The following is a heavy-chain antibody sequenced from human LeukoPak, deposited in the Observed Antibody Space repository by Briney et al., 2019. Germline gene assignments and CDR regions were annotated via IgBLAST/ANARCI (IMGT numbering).Heavy chain of an antibody. D-gene: IGHD3-22*01. CDR3: ARGFHRYNYDSGAYSVY. J-gene: IGHJ4*02. CDR2: ISSSSSTI. Sequence: GGSLRLSCAASGFTFSDYYMSWIRQAPGKELEWISYISSSSSTIYYADSVRGRFTISRDNAKNSLYLQMNSLRAEDTAVYYCARGFHRYNYDSGAYSVYWGQGTLVTVSS. V-gene: IGHV3-11*04. CDR1: GFTFSDYY.